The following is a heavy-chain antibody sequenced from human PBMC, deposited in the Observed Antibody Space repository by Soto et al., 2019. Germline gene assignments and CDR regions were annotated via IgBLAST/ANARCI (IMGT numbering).Heavy chain of an antibody. Sequence: GGSLRLSCSASGFTFSSYAMHWVRQAPGKGLEYVSAISSNGGSTYYADSVKGRFTISRDNSKNTLYLQMSSLRAEDTAVYYCVKDPDVRYFDRLSTPKWFDPWGQGTLVTVSS. CDR2: ISSNGGST. V-gene: IGHV3-64D*08. CDR1: GFTFSSYA. J-gene: IGHJ5*02. D-gene: IGHD3-9*01. CDR3: VKDPDVRYFDRLSTPKWFDP.